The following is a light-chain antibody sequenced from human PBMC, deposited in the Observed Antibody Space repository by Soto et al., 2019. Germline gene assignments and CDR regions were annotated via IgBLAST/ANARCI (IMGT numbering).Light chain of an antibody. V-gene: IGKV3-20*01. J-gene: IGKJ2*01. Sequence: EIVLTQSPGTLSLSPGERATLSSRASQSVANNYLAWYQQKPGQAPRLLIYGASIRATGVPYRFSGSGSGTDFTLTITRLEPEDFAVYYCQQYGTSPLMFTFGQGTKVDIK. CDR2: GAS. CDR3: QQYGTSPLMFT. CDR1: QSVANNY.